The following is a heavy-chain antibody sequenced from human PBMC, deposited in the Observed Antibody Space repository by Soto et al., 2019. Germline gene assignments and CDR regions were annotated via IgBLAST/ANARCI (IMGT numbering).Heavy chain of an antibody. J-gene: IGHJ3*02. CDR1: GFTFSSYS. CDR2: ISSSSSYI. CDR3: ARLRYFDWFPNAFDI. D-gene: IGHD3-9*01. Sequence: GGSLRLSCAASGFTFSSYSMNWVRQAPGKGLEWVSSISSSSSYIYYADSVKGRFTISRDNAKNSLYLQMNSLRAEDTAVYYCARLRYFDWFPNAFDIWGQGTMVTVS. V-gene: IGHV3-21*01.